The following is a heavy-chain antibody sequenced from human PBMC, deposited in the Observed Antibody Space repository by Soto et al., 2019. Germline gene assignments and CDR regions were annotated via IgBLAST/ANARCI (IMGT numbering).Heavy chain of an antibody. D-gene: IGHD5-12*01. Sequence: QVQLVQSGAEVRKPGASVTVSCRSSGDSFNDYYIHWVRQAPGQGFEWMGWINPNGGVTKYAQKFQGWVSMTRDTSIRTVYMQRSRLRSDYTAVYYCARESGGATATLDYYYFYMDVWGTGTTVTVSS. CDR3: ARESGGATATLDYYYFYMDV. V-gene: IGHV1-2*04. J-gene: IGHJ6*03. CDR2: INPNGGVT. CDR1: GDSFNDYY.